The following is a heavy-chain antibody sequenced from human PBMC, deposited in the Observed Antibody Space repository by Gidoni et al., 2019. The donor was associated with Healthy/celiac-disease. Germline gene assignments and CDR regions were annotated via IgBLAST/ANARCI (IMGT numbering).Heavy chain of an antibody. CDR3: ARPWIWAGVGGMDV. CDR1: GGSFSGYY. V-gene: IGHV4-34*01. J-gene: IGHJ6*02. D-gene: IGHD5-12*01. CDR2: INHSGST. Sequence: QVQLQQWGAGLLKPSETLSLTCAVYGGSFSGYYWSWIRQPPGKGLEWIGEINHSGSTNYNPSLKSRVTISVDTSKNQFSLKLSSVTAADTAVYYCARPWIWAGVGGMDVWGQGTTVTVSS.